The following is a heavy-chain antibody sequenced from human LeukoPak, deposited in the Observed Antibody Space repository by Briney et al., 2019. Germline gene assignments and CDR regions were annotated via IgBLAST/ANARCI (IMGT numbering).Heavy chain of an antibody. D-gene: IGHD6-19*01. V-gene: IGHV1-8*01. J-gene: IGHJ4*02. CDR2: MNPNSGNT. CDR1: GYTFTSYD. CDR3: ASSLSLQQWLVLGY. Sequence: GASVKVSCKASGYTFTSYDINWVRQATGQGLEWMGWMNPNSGNTGYAQKFQGRVTMTRNTSISTAYLELRSLRSDDTAVYYCASSLSLQQWLVLGYWGQGTLVTVSS.